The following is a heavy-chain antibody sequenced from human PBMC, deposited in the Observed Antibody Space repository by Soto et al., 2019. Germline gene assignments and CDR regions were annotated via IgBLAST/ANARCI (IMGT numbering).Heavy chain of an antibody. CDR2: ISYDGSNK. J-gene: IGHJ4*02. V-gene: IGHV3-30-3*01. CDR3: ARDGGPLGCSGGSCYSYYFDY. CDR1: GFTFSSYA. Sequence: SGGSLRLSCAASGFTFSSYAMHWVRQAPGKGLEWVAVISYDGSNKYYADSVKGRFTISRDNSKNTLYLQMNSLRAEDTAVYYCARDGGPLGCSGGSCYSYYFDYWGQGTLVTVSS. D-gene: IGHD2-15*01.